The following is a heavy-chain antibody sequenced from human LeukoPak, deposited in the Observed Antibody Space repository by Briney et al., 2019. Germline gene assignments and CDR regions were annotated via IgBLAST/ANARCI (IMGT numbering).Heavy chain of an antibody. Sequence: SETLSLTCAVYGGSFSGYYWSWIRQPPGKGLEWIGEINHSGSTNYNPSLKSRVTISVDTSKNQFTLKLSSVTAADTAVYYCARGEGWFDPWGQGTLVTVSS. CDR1: GGSFSGYY. CDR3: ARGEGWFDP. V-gene: IGHV4-34*01. CDR2: INHSGST. J-gene: IGHJ5*02.